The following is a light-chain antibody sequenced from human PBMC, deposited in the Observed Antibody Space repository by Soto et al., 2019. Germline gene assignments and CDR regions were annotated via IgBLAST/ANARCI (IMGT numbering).Light chain of an antibody. Sequence: ELVLTQSPATLSLSPGESATLXXWARQSVSNYFVWYQQKPGQAPRLXXYDASKRATGIPARFSGSGSGTDFTLTISSLQSEDFAVYYCQQYNNWPPLTFGQGTRLEIK. CDR2: DAS. CDR3: QQYNNWPPLT. V-gene: IGKV3-11*01. J-gene: IGKJ5*01. CDR1: QSVSNY.